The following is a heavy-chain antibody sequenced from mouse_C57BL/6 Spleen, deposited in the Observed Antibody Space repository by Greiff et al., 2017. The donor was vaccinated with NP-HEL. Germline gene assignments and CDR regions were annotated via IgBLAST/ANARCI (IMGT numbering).Heavy chain of an antibody. CDR2: ISSGGSYT. J-gene: IGHJ4*01. Sequence: EVKLMESGGDLVKPGGSLKLSCAASGFTFSSYGMSWVRQTPDKRLEWVATISSGGSYTYYPDSVKGRFTISRDNAKNTLYLQMSSLKSEDTAMYYCARSSYYSNYGDYAMDYWGQGTSVTVSS. D-gene: IGHD2-5*01. CDR3: ARSSYYSNYGDYAMDY. CDR1: GFTFSSYG. V-gene: IGHV5-6*01.